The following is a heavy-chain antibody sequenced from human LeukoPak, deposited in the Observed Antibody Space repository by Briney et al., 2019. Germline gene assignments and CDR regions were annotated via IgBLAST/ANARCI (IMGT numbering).Heavy chain of an antibody. CDR3: ARHEKATRNSDY. J-gene: IGHJ4*02. CDR2: IYYSGST. D-gene: IGHD5-24*01. CDR1: GGSISSSSYY. Sequence: SETLSLTCTVSGGSISSSSYYWGWIRQPPGKGLEWIGSIYYSGSTYYNPSLKSRVTISVDTSKNQFSLELSSVTAADTAVYYCARHEKATRNSDYWGQGTLVTVSS. V-gene: IGHV4-39*01.